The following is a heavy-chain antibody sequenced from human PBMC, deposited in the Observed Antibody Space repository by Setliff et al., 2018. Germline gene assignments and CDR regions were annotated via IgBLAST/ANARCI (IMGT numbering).Heavy chain of an antibody. J-gene: IGHJ3*02. CDR2: IYYSGST. Sequence: SETLSLTCTVSGGSISSSSYYWGWIRQPPGEGLEWIGSIYYSGSTYYNPSLKSRVTVSVDTSKNQFSLKLSSVTAADTAVYYCARGFSGGSYDAFDIWGQGTMVTVS. V-gene: IGHV4-39*07. CDR3: ARGFSGGSYDAFDI. D-gene: IGHD2-15*01. CDR1: GGSISSSSYY.